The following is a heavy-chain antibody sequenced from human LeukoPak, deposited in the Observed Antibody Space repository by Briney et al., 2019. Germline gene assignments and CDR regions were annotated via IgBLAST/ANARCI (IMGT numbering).Heavy chain of an antibody. CDR3: VALIRGLGY. Sequence: PVGSLRLSCSVSGFTFSDHYMDWVRQAPGKGLDWVGRSRNRAHSYTTEYAASVKGRFTVSRADSENLLFLQMNSLKTDDTAVYYCVALIRGLGYWGQGTLVTVSS. V-gene: IGHV3-72*01. J-gene: IGHJ4*02. D-gene: IGHD3-10*01. CDR2: SRNRAHSYTT. CDR1: GFTFSDHY.